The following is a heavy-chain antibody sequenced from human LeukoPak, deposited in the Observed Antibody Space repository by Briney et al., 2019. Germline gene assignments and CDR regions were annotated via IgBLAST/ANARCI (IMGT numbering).Heavy chain of an antibody. Sequence: GASVKVSCKTSGYNFTSYGISWVRQAPGQGPERIGWISAYNGNTKYAQKFQSRVTMTIETSTNTCYMELRRLRADDTAVYYCARDEGYGDREFDYWGQGTLVTVSS. CDR3: ARDEGYGDREFDY. V-gene: IGHV1-18*01. J-gene: IGHJ4*02. CDR1: GYNFTSYG. CDR2: ISAYNGNT. D-gene: IGHD4-17*01.